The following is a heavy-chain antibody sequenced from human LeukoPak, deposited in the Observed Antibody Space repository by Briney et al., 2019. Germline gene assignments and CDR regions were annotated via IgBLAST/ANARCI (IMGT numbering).Heavy chain of an antibody. Sequence: GASVKVSCKASGYSFMDYDISWVGQATGQGLEWMGWMNPKSGNTGSAEKFQGRVAMTRDTSVGTAYMELSSLRSEDTAVYYCARNSGLADCWGQGTLVTVSS. J-gene: IGHJ4*02. CDR3: ARNSGLADC. CDR1: GYSFMDYD. V-gene: IGHV1-8*01. CDR2: MNPKSGNT. D-gene: IGHD5-12*01.